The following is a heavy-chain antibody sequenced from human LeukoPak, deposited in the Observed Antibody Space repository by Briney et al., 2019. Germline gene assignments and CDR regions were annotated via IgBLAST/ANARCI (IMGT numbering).Heavy chain of an antibody. D-gene: IGHD2-8*01. CDR1: GFTFSSYG. CDR3: ARVYLERLTAGYFDH. Sequence: GGSLRLSCAASGFTFSSYGMYWVRQAPGKGLEWVAFIRYDGNNKYYAESVKGRFTISRDNSKSTLYLQMNSLRDDDSAAYFCARVYLERLTAGYFDHWGQGTQVTVSP. V-gene: IGHV3-30*02. CDR2: IRYDGNNK. J-gene: IGHJ4*02.